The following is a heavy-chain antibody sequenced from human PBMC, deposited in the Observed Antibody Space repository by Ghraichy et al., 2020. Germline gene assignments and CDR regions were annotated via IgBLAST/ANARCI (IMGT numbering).Heavy chain of an antibody. CDR2: IKQDGSEK. CDR3: AREIGSSPSVDY. D-gene: IGHD2-2*01. CDR1: GFTFSNYW. V-gene: IGHV3-7*03. Sequence: LSLTCAASGFTFSNYWMSWVRQAPGKGLEWVANIKQDGSEKYYVDSVKGRFTISRDNAKNSLYLQMNSLRAEDTAVYYCAREIGSSPSVDYWGQGTLVTVSS. J-gene: IGHJ4*02.